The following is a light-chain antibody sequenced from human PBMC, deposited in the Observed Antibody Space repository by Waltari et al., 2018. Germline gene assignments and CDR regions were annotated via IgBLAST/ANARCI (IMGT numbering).Light chain of an antibody. CDR2: GEN. J-gene: IGLJ2*01. CDR3: QSHDSSLRWV. V-gene: IGLV1-40*01. CDR1: SSNIGAGYG. Sequence: QSALTQPPSVSGAPGQRVTISCTGSSSNIGAGYGVHWFQQIPGTAPKVLISGENSRPSGVPDRFSASKSGTSASLAITGVQPEDEAVYFCQSHDSSLRWVFGGGTKLTVL.